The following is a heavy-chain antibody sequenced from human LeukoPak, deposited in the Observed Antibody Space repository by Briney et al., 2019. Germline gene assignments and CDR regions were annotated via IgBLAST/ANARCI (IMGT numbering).Heavy chain of an antibody. CDR1: GYTLTELS. V-gene: IGHV1-24*01. CDR3: ATLIVPAAFDAFDI. D-gene: IGHD2-2*01. J-gene: IGHJ3*02. CDR2: FDPEDGET. Sequence: GASVKVSCKVSGYTLTELSMHWVRQAPGKGLEWMGGFDPEDGETIYAQEFQGRVTMTEDTSTDTAYMELSSLRSEDTAVYYCATLIVPAAFDAFDIWGQGTMVTVSS.